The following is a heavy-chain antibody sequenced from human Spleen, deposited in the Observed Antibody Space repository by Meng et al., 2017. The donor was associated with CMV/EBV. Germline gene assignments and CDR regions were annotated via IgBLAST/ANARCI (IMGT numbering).Heavy chain of an antibody. D-gene: IGHD2-2*02. J-gene: IGHJ5*02. Sequence: SVKVSCKASGYTFNSYGVTWVRQAPGQGLEWMGGIIPIFGTANYAQKFQGRVTITTGESTSTAYMELSSLRSEDTAVYYCASVCSSTSCYRGQNWFDPWGQGTLVTVSS. V-gene: IGHV1-69*05. CDR1: GYTFNSYG. CDR2: IIPIFGTA. CDR3: ASVCSSTSCYRGQNWFDP.